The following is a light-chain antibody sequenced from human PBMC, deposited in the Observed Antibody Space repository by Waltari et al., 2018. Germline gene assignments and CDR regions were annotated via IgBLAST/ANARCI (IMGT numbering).Light chain of an antibody. CDR2: EVS. J-gene: IGLJ2*01. CDR3: SSYAGSNNHVV. Sequence: QSALTQPPSASGSPGQSVTISCTGTSSDVGGDNYVSWYQQHPGKAPKLMIYEVSKRPSGVPDRFSGSKSGNTASLTVSGLQAEDEADYYCSSYAGSNNHVVFGGGTRLTVL. V-gene: IGLV2-8*01. CDR1: SSDVGGDNY.